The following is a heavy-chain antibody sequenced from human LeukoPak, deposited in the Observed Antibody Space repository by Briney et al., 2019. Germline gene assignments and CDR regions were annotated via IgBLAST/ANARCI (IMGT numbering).Heavy chain of an antibody. D-gene: IGHD2-8*02. CDR1: GYTFTSYG. V-gene: IGHV1-18*01. CDR2: ISAYNGNT. J-gene: IGHJ6*01. Sequence: ASVKVSCKASGYTFTSYGISWVRQAPGQGLEWMGWISAYNGNTNYAQKLQGRVTMTTDTSTSTAYMELRSLRSDDTAVYYCARDEPRVLGXXYYXXYGMXXXXQGTTVTVSS. CDR3: ARDEPRVLGXXYYXXYGMXX.